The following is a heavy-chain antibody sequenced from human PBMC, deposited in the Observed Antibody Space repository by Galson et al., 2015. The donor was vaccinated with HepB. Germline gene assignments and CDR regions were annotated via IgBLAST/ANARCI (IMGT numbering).Heavy chain of an antibody. CDR1: GYSFTSYW. CDR2: IDPSDSYT. D-gene: IGHD6-13*01. Sequence: QSGAEVKKPGESLRISCKGSGYSFTSYWISWVRQMPGKGLEWMGRIDPSDSYTNYSPSFQGHVTISADKSISTAYLQWSSLKASDTAMYYCARHSHPALDRLRVAAAELDYWGQGTLVTVSS. CDR3: ARHSHPALDRLRVAAAELDY. V-gene: IGHV5-10-1*01. J-gene: IGHJ4*02.